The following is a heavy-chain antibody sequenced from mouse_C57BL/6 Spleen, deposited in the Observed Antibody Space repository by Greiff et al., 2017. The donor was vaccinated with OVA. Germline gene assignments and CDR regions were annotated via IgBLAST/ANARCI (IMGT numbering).Heavy chain of an antibody. V-gene: IGHV5-6*02. Sequence: EVMLVESGGDLVKPGGSLKLSCAASGFTFSSYGMSWVRQTPDKRLEWVATISSGGSYTYYPDSVKGRFTISRDNAKNTLYLQMSSLKSEDTAMYYCASYDGYYGDAMDYWGQGTSVTVSS. CDR3: ASYDGYYGDAMDY. CDR1: GFTFSSYG. J-gene: IGHJ4*01. D-gene: IGHD2-3*01. CDR2: ISSGGSYT.